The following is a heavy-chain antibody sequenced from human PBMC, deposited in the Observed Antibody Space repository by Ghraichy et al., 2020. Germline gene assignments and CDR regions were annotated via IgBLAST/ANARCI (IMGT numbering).Heavy chain of an antibody. CDR1: GFTFSSYS. D-gene: IGHD2-21*02. Sequence: SCAASGFTFSSYSMNWVRQAPGKGLEWVSSISTSSTYIYYADSVKGRFTISRDNAKNSLYLQMNSLRAEDTAVYYCARGDVVVTAHHDYWGQGTLVTVSS. J-gene: IGHJ4*02. CDR2: ISTSSTYI. V-gene: IGHV3-21*01. CDR3: ARGDVVVTAHHDY.